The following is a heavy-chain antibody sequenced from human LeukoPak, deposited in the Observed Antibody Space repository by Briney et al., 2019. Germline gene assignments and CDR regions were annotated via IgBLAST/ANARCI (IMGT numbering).Heavy chain of an antibody. J-gene: IGHJ4*02. D-gene: IGHD4-17*01. V-gene: IGHV4-59*08. CDR3: ARAGLNDYGASYYFDY. CDR2: IYYTGNT. CDR1: GGSINSYY. Sequence: PSETLSLTCSVSGGSINSYYWSWIRQPPGKGLEWIGYIYYTGNTNYNPSLKSRVTISVDTSKNQFSLRLTSLTTADTAVYHCARAGLNDYGASYYFDYWGQGTLVTVSS.